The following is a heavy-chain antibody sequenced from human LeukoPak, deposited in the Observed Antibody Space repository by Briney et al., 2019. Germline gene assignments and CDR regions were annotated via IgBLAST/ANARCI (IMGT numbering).Heavy chain of an antibody. CDR3: ARGQRITMIVVDHTDY. CDR1: GGSFRGYY. V-gene: IGHV4-34*01. Sequence: PSETLSLTCAVYGGSFRGYYWSWIRQPPGKGLDWIGEINHSGSTNYNPSLKSRVTISVDTSKNRFSLKLSSVTAADTAVYYCARGQRITMIVVDHTDYWGQGTLVTVSS. D-gene: IGHD3-22*01. J-gene: IGHJ4*02. CDR2: INHSGST.